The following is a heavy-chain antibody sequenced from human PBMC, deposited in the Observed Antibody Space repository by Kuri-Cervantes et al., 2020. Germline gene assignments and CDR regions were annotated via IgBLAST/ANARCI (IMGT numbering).Heavy chain of an antibody. CDR2: ISSSGSTI. Sequence: GESLKISCAASGFTLTSYAMSWVRQAPGKGLEWVSYISSSGSTIYYADSVKGRFTISRDNAKNSLYLQMNSLRAEDTAVYYCAKGGSTSGYAPLDYWGQGTLVTVSS. CDR3: AKGGSTSGYAPLDY. D-gene: IGHD2-2*01. V-gene: IGHV3-48*04. J-gene: IGHJ4*02. CDR1: GFTLTSYA.